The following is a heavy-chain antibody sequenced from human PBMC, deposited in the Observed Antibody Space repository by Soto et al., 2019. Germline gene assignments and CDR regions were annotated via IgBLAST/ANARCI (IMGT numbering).Heavy chain of an antibody. CDR3: ARKLSVAGTPLESAGSNYYYYGMDV. J-gene: IGHJ6*02. CDR1: GFTFSTYS. Sequence: GGSLRLSCAASGFTFSTYSMNWVRQAPGKGLEWVSYISSSSSAIYYADSVKGRFTISRDNAKNSLYLQMNGLRDEDTAVYFCARKLSVAGTPLESAGSNYYYYGMDVWGQGTTVTVSS. D-gene: IGHD6-19*01. V-gene: IGHV3-48*02. CDR2: ISSSSSAI.